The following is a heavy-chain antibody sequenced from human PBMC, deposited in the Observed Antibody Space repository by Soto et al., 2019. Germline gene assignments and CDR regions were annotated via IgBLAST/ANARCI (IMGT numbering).Heavy chain of an antibody. Sequence: EVQVLQSGGGLVQPGGSLRLSCAASGFTFNNYPMAWVRQTPGKGLEWVSVVSARGDSTNYADSVRGRFSVSRDNSNNMVYLQMNSLRAEDTAVYYCAKRTLTAPYPLDYWGQGTLVTVSS. CDR3: AKRTLTAPYPLDY. CDR2: VSARGDST. J-gene: IGHJ4*02. V-gene: IGHV3-23*01. CDR1: GFTFNNYP.